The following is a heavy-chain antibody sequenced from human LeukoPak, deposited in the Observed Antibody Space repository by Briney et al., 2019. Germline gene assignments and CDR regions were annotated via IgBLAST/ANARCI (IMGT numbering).Heavy chain of an antibody. CDR3: AREPYYDSSGYCLDY. V-gene: IGHV3-11*01. D-gene: IGHD3-22*01. Sequence: GGTLRLSCAASGFIFSDYYMSWIRQAPGKGLESVSYISSSGSIIYYADSVKGRFTISRDNAKNSLYLQMNSLRVEDTAVYYCAREPYYDSSGYCLDYWGQGTLVTVSS. CDR2: ISSSGSII. CDR1: GFIFSDYY. J-gene: IGHJ4*02.